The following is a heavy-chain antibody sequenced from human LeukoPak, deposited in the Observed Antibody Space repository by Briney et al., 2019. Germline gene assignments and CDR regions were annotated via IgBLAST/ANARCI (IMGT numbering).Heavy chain of an antibody. Sequence: GESLKISCKGSAYRFTTYWIGWERQMPGKGLEWMGIIYPDDSDARYSPSFQGQVTISADKSISTAYLQWSSLKASDTAMYYCPRVPFFSTSSGYYFDYWGQGTLVTVSS. J-gene: IGHJ4*02. V-gene: IGHV5-51*01. CDR2: IYPDDSDA. D-gene: IGHD6-6*01. CDR1: AYRFTTYW. CDR3: PRVPFFSTSSGYYFDY.